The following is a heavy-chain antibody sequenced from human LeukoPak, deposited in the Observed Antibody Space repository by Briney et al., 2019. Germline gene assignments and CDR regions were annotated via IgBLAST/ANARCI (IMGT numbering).Heavy chain of an antibody. CDR1: GGTFSSYA. CDR3: ARGPGYSYGYFYYYYYYMDV. V-gene: IGHV1-8*03. CDR2: MNPNSGNT. Sequence: ASVKVSCKASGGTFSSYAISWVRQAPGQGLEWMGWMNPNSGNTGYAQKFQGRVTITRNTSISTAYMELSSLRSEDTAVYYCARGPGYSYGYFYYYYYYMDVWGKGTTVTVSS. D-gene: IGHD5-18*01. J-gene: IGHJ6*03.